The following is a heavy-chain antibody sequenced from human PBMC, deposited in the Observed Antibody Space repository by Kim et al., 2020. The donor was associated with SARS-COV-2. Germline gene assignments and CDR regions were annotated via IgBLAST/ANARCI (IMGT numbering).Heavy chain of an antibody. V-gene: IGHV4-59*08. D-gene: IGHD2-2*01. Sequence: SETLSLTCTVSGGSINGFYWSWIRQPPGKGLEWIGDINYNAYTLYSPSLKDRVTISLDTSKDQFSLKLTSVTAADTAVVYCVGHDIVPEIRNGFDSWGQG. CDR3: VGHDIVPEIRNGFDS. CDR2: INYNAYT. J-gene: IGHJ5*02. CDR1: GGSINGFY.